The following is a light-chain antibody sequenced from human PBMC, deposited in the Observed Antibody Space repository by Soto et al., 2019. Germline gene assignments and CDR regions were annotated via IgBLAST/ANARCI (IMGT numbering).Light chain of an antibody. V-gene: IGLV2-8*01. CDR2: EVS. J-gene: IGLJ1*01. Sequence: QSALTQPPSASGSPGQSVTISCTGTSSDVGGCDYVSWYQQHPGEAPKLMIYEVSKRPSGVPDRFSGSKSGNTASLAVSGLQAEDEADYYCTSYAGSNNFPYVFGTGTKLTVL. CDR3: TSYAGSNNFPYV. CDR1: SSDVGGCDY.